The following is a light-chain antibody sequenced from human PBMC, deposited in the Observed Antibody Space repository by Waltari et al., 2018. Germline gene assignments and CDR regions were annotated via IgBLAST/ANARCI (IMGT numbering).Light chain of an antibody. CDR1: SSDVGGDDS. CDR3: SSQSTKNGVI. J-gene: IGLJ2*01. CDR2: DVH. Sequence: QSALTQPASVSGSPGQSITIPCTGSSSDVGGDDSVSWYEDHPGQAPKVIIHDVHKRPSGVSDRFSGSKSGNTASLTISGLQAEDAATFYCSSQSTKNGVIFGGGTKVTVL. V-gene: IGLV2-14*03.